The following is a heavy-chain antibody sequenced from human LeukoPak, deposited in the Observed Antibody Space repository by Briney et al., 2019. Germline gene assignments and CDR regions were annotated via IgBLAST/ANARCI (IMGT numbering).Heavy chain of an antibody. J-gene: IGHJ4*02. CDR1: GFTFSSYG. D-gene: IGHD3-22*01. CDR2: ISYDGSNK. Sequence: GGSLRLSCAASGFTFSSYGMHWVRQAPGKGLEWVAVISYDGSNKYYADPVKGRFTISRDNSKNTLYLQMNSLRAEDTAVYYCAKEPETDSSGYYLYYFDYWGQGTLVTVSS. CDR3: AKEPETDSSGYYLYYFDY. V-gene: IGHV3-30*18.